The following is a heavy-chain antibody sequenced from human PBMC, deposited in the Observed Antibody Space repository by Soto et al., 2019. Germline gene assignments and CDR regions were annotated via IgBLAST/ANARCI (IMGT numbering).Heavy chain of an antibody. V-gene: IGHV3-23*01. CDR2: ISGSGCST. CDR1: GFTFSSYA. CDR3: AKDHLFEGDSSVQTPDAFDI. D-gene: IGHD3-22*01. Sequence: GGSLRLSCAASGFTFSSYAMSWVRQAPGKGLEWVSAISGSGCSTYYADTVKGRFTISRDNSKNTLYLQMNILRAEDTAVYYCAKDHLFEGDSSVQTPDAFDIWGQGTIVTVSS. J-gene: IGHJ3*02.